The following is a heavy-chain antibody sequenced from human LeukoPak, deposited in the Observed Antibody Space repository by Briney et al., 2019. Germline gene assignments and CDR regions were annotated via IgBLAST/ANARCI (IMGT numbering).Heavy chain of an antibody. Sequence: SETLSLTCTVSGGSIISTSCYWGWFRQPPGKGLEWIGYLSKSGNTNYSPSLKSRVTIFGDTSKNQFFLKLSSVTAADTAVYYCARARYVNSFYALDIWGQGTLVTVSS. CDR3: ARARYVNSFYALDI. J-gene: IGHJ3*02. CDR1: GGSIISTSCY. CDR2: LSKSGNT. D-gene: IGHD3-9*01. V-gene: IGHV4-61*05.